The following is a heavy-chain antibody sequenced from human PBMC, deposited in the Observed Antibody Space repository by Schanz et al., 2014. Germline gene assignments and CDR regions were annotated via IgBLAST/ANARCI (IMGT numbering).Heavy chain of an antibody. CDR2: MFPGGNT. J-gene: IGHJ4*02. CDR1: GFRVITNY. CDR3: AKSYDTSGYSGFDY. V-gene: IGHV3-66*01. D-gene: IGHD3-22*01. Sequence: EQLVESGGGLVQPGGSLRLSCAASGFRVITNYMTWVRQAPGKGLEWVSIMFPGGNTYYADSVKGRFTISRDNSKNTLYLQMNSLRVEDTAVYFCAKSYDTSGYSGFDYWGQGTLVTVSS.